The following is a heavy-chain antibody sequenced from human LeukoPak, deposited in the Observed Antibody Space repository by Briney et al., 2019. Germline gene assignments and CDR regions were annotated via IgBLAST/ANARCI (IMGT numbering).Heavy chain of an antibody. V-gene: IGHV4-34*01. D-gene: IGHD5-18*01. Sequence: SETLSLTSALYGWSFSSYNRSWIRQPPGRGLEWIGEINHSGSTNYNPSLKSRVTISVAKSKNQLPLHLSSVNAADKAVYHGASLLVDTAMSPRHCWVQGTMVSVSS. J-gene: IGHJ4*02. CDR3: ASLLVDTAMSPRHC. CDR2: INHSGST. CDR1: GWSFSSYN.